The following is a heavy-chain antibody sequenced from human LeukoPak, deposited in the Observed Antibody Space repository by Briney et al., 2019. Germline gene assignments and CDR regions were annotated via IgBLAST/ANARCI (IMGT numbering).Heavy chain of an antibody. CDR3: AKDGEGYYGSGSFYNVPLFDY. CDR2: ISYDGSNK. Sequence: GGSLRLSCAASGFTFSSYGMHWVRQAPSKGLEWVAIISYDGSNKCYADSVKGRFTISRDNSKNTLYLQMNSLRAEDTAMYYCAKDGEGYYGSGSFYNVPLFDYWGQGTLVTVSS. CDR1: GFTFSSYG. D-gene: IGHD3-10*01. V-gene: IGHV3-30*18. J-gene: IGHJ4*02.